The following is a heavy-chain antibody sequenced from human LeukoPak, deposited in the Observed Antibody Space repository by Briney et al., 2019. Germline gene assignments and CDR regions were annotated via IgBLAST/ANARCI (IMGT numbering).Heavy chain of an antibody. D-gene: IGHD3-22*01. CDR1: GGSISSYY. V-gene: IGHV4-59*01. CDR2: IYYRGST. Sequence: SETLSLTCTVSGGSISSYYWSWIRQPPGKGLEWIGYIYYRGSTNYNPSLKSRVTISVNTSKNQFSLKLSSVTAADTAVYYCARLSGYSSGHYYSDYWGQGTLVTVSS. CDR3: ARLSGYSSGHYYSDY. J-gene: IGHJ4*02.